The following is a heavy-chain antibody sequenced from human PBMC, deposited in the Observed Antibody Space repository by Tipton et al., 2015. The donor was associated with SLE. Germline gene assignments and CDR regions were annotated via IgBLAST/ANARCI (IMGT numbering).Heavy chain of an antibody. CDR3: ARHYTIFEH. V-gene: IGHV4-59*08. CDR2: IYYTGGT. J-gene: IGHJ4*02. D-gene: IGHD3-3*01. Sequence: LRLSCQVSGGSINSHYWSWIRQPPGKGLEWIGYIYYTGGTDYNPSLNSRVTISVDASKNQFSLNLNSVTAADTAVYYCARHYTIFEHWGQGTLVTVSS. CDR1: GGSINSHY.